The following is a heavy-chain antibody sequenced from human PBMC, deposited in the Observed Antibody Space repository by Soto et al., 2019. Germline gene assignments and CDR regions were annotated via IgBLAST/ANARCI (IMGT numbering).Heavy chain of an antibody. CDR3: ASGYCSSTSCLNDAFDI. CDR1: GFTFSSYA. V-gene: IGHV3-30-3*01. J-gene: IGHJ3*02. D-gene: IGHD2-2*01. Sequence: GGSLRLSCAASGFTFSSYAMHWVRQAPGKGLEWVAVISYDGSNKYYADAVKGRFTISRDNSKNTLYLQMNSLRAEDTAVYYCASGYCSSTSCLNDAFDIWGQGAMVTVSS. CDR2: ISYDGSNK.